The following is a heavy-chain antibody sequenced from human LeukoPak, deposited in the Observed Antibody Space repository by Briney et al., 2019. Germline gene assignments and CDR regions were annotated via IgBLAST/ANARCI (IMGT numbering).Heavy chain of an antibody. CDR1: GGLITSGSYY. J-gene: IGHJ4*02. CDR2: MYTSGST. CDR3: ARDRENIVLVPGAKRKTWYFDY. D-gene: IGHD2-2*01. V-gene: IGHV4-61*02. Sequence: SQTLSLTCTLAGGLITSGSYYWSWIRQPAGKGLEWIGRMYTSGSTNSNPSLKSRVPISVDTSKNQFSLKLSSVTAADTAVYYCARDRENIVLVPGAKRKTWYFDYWGQGTLVTVSS.